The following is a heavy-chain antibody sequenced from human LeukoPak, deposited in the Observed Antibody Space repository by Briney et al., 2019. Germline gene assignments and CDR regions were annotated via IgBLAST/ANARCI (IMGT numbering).Heavy chain of an antibody. CDR3: ARHPYSAHWFDP. J-gene: IGHJ5*02. Sequence: SETLSLTCAVYGGSFSGYYWSWIRQPPGKGLEWIGEINHSGSTNYNPSLKSRVTISVDTSKNQFSLKLSSVTAADTAVYYCARHPYSAHWFDPWGQGTLVTVSS. D-gene: IGHD2-15*01. CDR2: INHSGST. V-gene: IGHV4-34*01. CDR1: GGSFSGYY.